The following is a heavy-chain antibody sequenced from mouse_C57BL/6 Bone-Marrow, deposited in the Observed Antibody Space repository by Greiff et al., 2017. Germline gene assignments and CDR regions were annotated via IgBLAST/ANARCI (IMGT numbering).Heavy chain of an antibody. V-gene: IGHV1-69*01. Sequence: VHLVESGAELVMPGASVKLSCKASGYTFTSYWMHWVKQRPGQGLEWIGEIDPSDSYTNYNQKFKGKSTLTVDKSSSTAYMQLSSLTSEDSAVYYCVYYYGSSAYWGRGTLVTVSA. D-gene: IGHD1-1*01. CDR2: IDPSDSYT. CDR3: VYYYGSSAY. CDR1: GYTFTSYW. J-gene: IGHJ3*01.